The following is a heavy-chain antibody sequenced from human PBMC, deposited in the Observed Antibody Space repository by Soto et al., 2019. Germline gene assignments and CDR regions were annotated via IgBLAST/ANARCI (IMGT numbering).Heavy chain of an antibody. Sequence: GGSLRLSCAASGFTFSSYWMSWVRQAPGKGLEWVANIKQDGSEKYYVDSVKGRFTISRDNAKNSLYLQMNSLRAEDTAVYYCARMDSSGWYGGVGNYFDYWGQGTLVTVSS. V-gene: IGHV3-7*01. CDR1: GFTFSSYW. D-gene: IGHD6-19*01. J-gene: IGHJ4*02. CDR2: IKQDGSEK. CDR3: ARMDSSGWYGGVGNYFDY.